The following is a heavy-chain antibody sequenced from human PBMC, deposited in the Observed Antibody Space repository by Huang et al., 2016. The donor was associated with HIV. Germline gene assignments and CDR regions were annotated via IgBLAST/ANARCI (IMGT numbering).Heavy chain of an antibody. D-gene: IGHD4-4*01. CDR1: GFSFKSYS. V-gene: IGHV3-21*01. Sequence: GDLVKPGGSLRLSCTASGFSFKSYSMNWVRHAPGKGLEWVSSISNSGKYIHYRDSVKGRFTISRDNAKDSLYLQMSALGGDDTGIYFCAREPIDCSRGQCHSGGLDLWGHGTLVTVSS. J-gene: IGHJ5*02. CDR3: AREPIDCSRGQCHSGGLDL. CDR2: ISNSGKYI.